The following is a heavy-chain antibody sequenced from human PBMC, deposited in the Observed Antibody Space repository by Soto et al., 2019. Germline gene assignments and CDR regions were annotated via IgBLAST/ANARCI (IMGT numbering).Heavy chain of an antibody. Sequence: QVHLVQSGAEVKKPGASVKVSCKASGYTFTSYGITWVRQAPGQGLEWMGWISAHNGNTDYAQKLQGRVIVTRDTSTSTAYMALRSLISNDTAVYYCARGRYGAYWGQGDLVTVSS. CDR2: ISAHNGNT. CDR1: GYTFTSYG. J-gene: IGHJ4*02. CDR3: ARGRYGAY. D-gene: IGHD3-10*01. V-gene: IGHV1-18*01.